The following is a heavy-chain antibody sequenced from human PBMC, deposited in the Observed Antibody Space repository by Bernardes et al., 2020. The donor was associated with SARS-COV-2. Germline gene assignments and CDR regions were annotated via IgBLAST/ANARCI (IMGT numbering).Heavy chain of an antibody. J-gene: IGHJ3*02. CDR1: GYTFTNYG. Sequence: ASVKVSCKSSGYTFTNYGINWVRQAPGQGLEWVAWIGVYNGITKYAEKFQGRVIMTTDISTSTAYLELGSLTSDDTAVYYCARDGNFRDDYWGQGTLVSVSSASPTSPKVFPLGLDSTPQDAFDIWGQGTMVTVSS. CDR3: ARDGNFRDDYWGQGTLVSVSSASPTSPKVFPLGLDSTPQDAFDI. D-gene: IGHD4-17*01. CDR2: IGVYNGIT. V-gene: IGHV1-18*04.